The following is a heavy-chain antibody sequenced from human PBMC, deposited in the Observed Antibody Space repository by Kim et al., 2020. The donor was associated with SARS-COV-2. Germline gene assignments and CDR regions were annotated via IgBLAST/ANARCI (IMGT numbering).Heavy chain of an antibody. CDR1: GFTFSSYG. CDR3: ARDPSNGYYLDY. J-gene: IGHJ4*02. V-gene: IGHV3-33*05. Sequence: GGSLRLSCAASGFTFSSYGMHWVRQAPGKGLEWVAVISYDGSNKYYADSVKGRFTISRDNSKNTLYLQMNSLRAEDTAVYYCARDPSNGYYLDYWGQGTLVTVSS. D-gene: IGHD2-8*01. CDR2: ISYDGSNK.